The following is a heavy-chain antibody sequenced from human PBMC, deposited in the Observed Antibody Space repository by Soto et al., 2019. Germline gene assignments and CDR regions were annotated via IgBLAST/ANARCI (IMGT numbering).Heavy chain of an antibody. CDR2: VYHTGNA. J-gene: IGHJ6*02. V-gene: IGHV4-30-2*01. CDR3: GRRTFYSYGLDV. D-gene: IGHD2-21*01. CDR1: RGSVSTSVDA. Sequence: LASTVSRGSVSTSVDACSWIRKPPGKALERIGYVYHTGNAYPKPSLKSRVTISLDRSKNQFSLKMTSVTAADTALYCCGRRTFYSYGLDVWGQGTTVTVSS.